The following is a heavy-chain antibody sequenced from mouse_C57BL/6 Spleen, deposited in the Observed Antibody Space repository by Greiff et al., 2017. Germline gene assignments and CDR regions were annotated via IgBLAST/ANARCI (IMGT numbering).Heavy chain of an antibody. CDR3: ARSPPYDGYYVWFAY. CDR2: IYPGSGST. Sequence: QVQLQQPGAELVKPGASVKMSCKASGYTFTSYWITWVKQRPGQGLEWIGDIYPGSGSTNYNEKFKSKATLTVDTSSSTAYMQLSSLTSEDSAVXYCARSPPYDGYYVWFAYWGQGTLVTVSA. CDR1: GYTFTSYW. D-gene: IGHD2-3*01. V-gene: IGHV1-55*01. J-gene: IGHJ3*01.